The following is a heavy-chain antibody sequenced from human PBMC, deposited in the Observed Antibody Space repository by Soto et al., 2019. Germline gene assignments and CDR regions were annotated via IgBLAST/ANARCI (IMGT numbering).Heavy chain of an antibody. Sequence: EVQLLESGGDLAQPGGSLRLACAASGFIFMNYAMSWVRQAPGKGLEWVSTFRHTDTYYSDSVRGRFSISRDDAENTLYLNLHTLRVEDTAVYYCAKDRGGGGYPLFDSWGQGTLVTVSS. CDR1: GFIFMNYA. D-gene: IGHD2-15*01. V-gene: IGHV3-23*01. CDR2: FRHTDT. CDR3: AKDRGGGGYPLFDS. J-gene: IGHJ4*02.